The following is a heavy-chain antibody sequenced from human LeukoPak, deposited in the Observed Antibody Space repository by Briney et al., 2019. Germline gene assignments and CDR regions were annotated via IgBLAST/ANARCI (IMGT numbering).Heavy chain of an antibody. CDR1: GGSISSYY. CDR3: ARAPGSGYYSYWYFDL. J-gene: IGHJ2*01. Sequence: PSETLSLTCTVSGGSISSYYRSWIRQPPGKGLEWIGYIYYSGSTNYSPSLKSRVTISVDTSKNHFSLKLSSVTAADTAVYYCARAPGSGYYSYWYFDLWGRGTLVTVSS. CDR2: IYYSGST. D-gene: IGHD3-22*01. V-gene: IGHV4-59*01.